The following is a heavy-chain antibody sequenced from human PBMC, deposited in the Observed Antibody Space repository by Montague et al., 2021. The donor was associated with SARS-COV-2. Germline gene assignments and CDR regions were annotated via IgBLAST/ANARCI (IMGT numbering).Heavy chain of an antibody. CDR2: IYYSGNT. Sequence: SETLSLTCTVSGGSVSSGSYYWSWIRQPPGKGLEWIGYIYYSGNTYYNPSLKSRVTISVDTSKNQFSLKLSSVTAADTAVYYCARVGRQQLVRLSGMDVWGQGTTVTVSS. D-gene: IGHD6-13*01. V-gene: IGHV4-61*01. CDR1: GGSVSSGSYY. CDR3: ARVGRQQLVRLSGMDV. J-gene: IGHJ6*02.